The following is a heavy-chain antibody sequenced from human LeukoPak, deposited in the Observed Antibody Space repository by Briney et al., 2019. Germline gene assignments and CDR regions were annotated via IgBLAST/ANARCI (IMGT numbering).Heavy chain of an antibody. CDR3: ARDKQHHDY. D-gene: IGHD6-13*01. V-gene: IGHV1-18*04. CDR2: ISSYNDNT. CDR1: GYTFTSYY. J-gene: IGHJ4*02. Sequence: GASVKVSCKASGYTFTSYYMHWVRQAPGQGLEWMGWISSYNDNTNYAQKFQGRVTMTRDTSTSTAYMELRSLRSDDTAVYYCARDKQHHDYWGQGTLVTVSS.